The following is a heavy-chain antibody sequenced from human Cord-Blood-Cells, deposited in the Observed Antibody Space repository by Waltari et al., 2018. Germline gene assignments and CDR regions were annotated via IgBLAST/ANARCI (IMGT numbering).Heavy chain of an antibody. D-gene: IGHD6-13*01. CDR3: ARVIAAAGYNWFDP. J-gene: IGHJ5*02. CDR2: INPNSGGT. Sequence: QVQLVQYGAEVKKPGASVKVSCMASGFTLTGYYMPWMRQTPGQGLEWMGLINPNSGGTNYAQKFQGRVTMTRDTSISTAYMELSRLRSDDTAVYYCARVIAAAGYNWFDPWGQGTLVTVSS. V-gene: IGHV1-2*02. CDR1: GFTLTGYY.